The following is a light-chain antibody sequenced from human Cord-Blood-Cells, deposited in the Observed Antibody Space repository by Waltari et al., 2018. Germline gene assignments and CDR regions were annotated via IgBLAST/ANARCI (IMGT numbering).Light chain of an antibody. Sequence: SYELPQPPSVSVSPGQTASITCPGDNLGAKYARWYQQKPGQSPVLVIYQDSKRPSGIPERFSGSNSGNTATLTISGTQAMDEADYYCQAWDSSTAGVFGGGTKLTVL. CDR2: QDS. J-gene: IGLJ2*01. CDR3: QAWDSSTAGV. CDR1: NLGAKY. V-gene: IGLV3-1*01.